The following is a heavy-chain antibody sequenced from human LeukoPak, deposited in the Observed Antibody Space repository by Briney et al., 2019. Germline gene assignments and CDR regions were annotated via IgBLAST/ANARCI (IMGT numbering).Heavy chain of an antibody. D-gene: IGHD1-26*01. CDR3: ARDAIVGATLFGWPRWFDP. CDR2: IIPIFGTA. V-gene: IGHV1-69*13. CDR1: GGTFSSYA. J-gene: IGHJ5*02. Sequence: SVKVSCKASGGTFSSYAISWVRQAPGQGLEWMGGIIPIFGTANYAQKFQGRVTITADESTSTAYMELSSLRPEDTAVYYCARDAIVGATLFGWPRWFDPWGQGTLVTVSS.